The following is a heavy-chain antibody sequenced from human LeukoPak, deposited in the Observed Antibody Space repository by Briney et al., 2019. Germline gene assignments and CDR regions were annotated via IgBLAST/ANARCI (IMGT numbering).Heavy chain of an antibody. CDR2: ISWDGGST. J-gene: IGHJ6*03. CDR1: GFTFDDYA. Sequence: GGSLRLSCAAYGFTFDDYAMHWVRQAPGKGLEWVSLISWDGGSTYYADSVKGRFTISRDNSKNSLYLQMNSLRAEDTALYYCAKDALELGAYFYMDVWGKGTTVTVSS. D-gene: IGHD1-7*01. CDR3: AKDALELGAYFYMDV. V-gene: IGHV3-43D*03.